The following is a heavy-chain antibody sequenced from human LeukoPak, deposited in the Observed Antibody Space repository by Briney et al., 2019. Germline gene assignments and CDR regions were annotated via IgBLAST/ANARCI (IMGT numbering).Heavy chain of an antibody. CDR2: INPNSGGT. D-gene: IGHD2-15*01. CDR1: GYTFTGYY. CDR3: ARQDIVVVVAAPSRGMDV. V-gene: IGHV1-2*02. J-gene: IGHJ6*02. Sequence: ASVKVSGKASGYTFTGYYMHWVRQAPGQGLEWMGWINPNSGGTNYAQKFQGRVTMTRDTSISTAYKELSRLRSDDTAVYYCARQDIVVVVAAPSRGMDVWGQGTTVTVSS.